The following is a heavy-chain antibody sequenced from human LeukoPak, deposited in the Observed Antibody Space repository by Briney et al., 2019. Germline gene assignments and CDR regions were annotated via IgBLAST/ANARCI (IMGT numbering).Heavy chain of an antibody. CDR2: ISSSSSYI. CDR1: RFTFSSYS. V-gene: IGHV3-21*01. Sequence: GGSLRLSCAASRFTFSSYSMNWVRQAPGKGLEWVSSISSSSSYIYYADSVKGRFTISRDNAKNSLYLQMNSLRAEDTAVYYCARDPPQWFGEFIWGQGTLVTVSS. CDR3: ARDPPQWFGEFI. J-gene: IGHJ4*02. D-gene: IGHD3-10*01.